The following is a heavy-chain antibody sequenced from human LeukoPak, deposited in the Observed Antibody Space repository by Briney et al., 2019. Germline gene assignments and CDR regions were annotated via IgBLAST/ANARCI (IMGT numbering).Heavy chain of an antibody. V-gene: IGHV3-72*01. J-gene: IGHJ3*02. CDR2: TRNRANSYTA. Sequence: GGSLRLSCAASGFTFSSYAMSWVRQAPGKGLEWVGRTRNRANSYTAEYAASVKGRFTISRDDSKNSLYLQMNSLKTEDTAVYYCARVKVEWELLQIAFDIWGQGTMVTVSS. D-gene: IGHD1-26*01. CDR1: GFTFSSYA. CDR3: ARVKVEWELLQIAFDI.